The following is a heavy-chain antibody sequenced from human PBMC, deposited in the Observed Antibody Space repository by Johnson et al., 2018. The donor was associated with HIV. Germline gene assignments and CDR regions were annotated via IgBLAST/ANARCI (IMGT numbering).Heavy chain of an antibody. Sequence: VQLVESGGGFVQPGGSLRLSCAASGFTFSSYAMHWVRQAPGKGLEYVSAISSNGGSTYYANSVKGRFTISRDNSKNTLYLQMGSLRAEDMAVYYCARALGYCSGGSCPLDAFHIWGQGAMVTVSS. J-gene: IGHJ3*02. CDR1: GFTFSSYA. CDR2: ISSNGGST. CDR3: ARALGYCSGGSCPLDAFHI. V-gene: IGHV3-64*01. D-gene: IGHD2-15*01.